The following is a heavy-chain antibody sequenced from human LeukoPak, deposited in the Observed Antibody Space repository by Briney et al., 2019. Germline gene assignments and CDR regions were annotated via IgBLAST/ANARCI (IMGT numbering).Heavy chain of an antibody. CDR1: GFTFSSYE. Sequence: SGGSLRLPCAASGFTFSSYEMNWVRQAPGKGLEWVSYINSSGSTIYYADSVKGRFTISRDNAKNSLYLQMNSLRAEDTAVYYCARSPYDMLTGYSWFDPWGQGTLVTVSS. CDR2: INSSGSTI. CDR3: ARSPYDMLTGYSWFDP. D-gene: IGHD3-9*01. J-gene: IGHJ5*02. V-gene: IGHV3-48*03.